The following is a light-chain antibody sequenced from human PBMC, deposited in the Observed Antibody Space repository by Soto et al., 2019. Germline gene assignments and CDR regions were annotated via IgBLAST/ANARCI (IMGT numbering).Light chain of an antibody. CDR1: QNIGDS. Sequence: DIQMTQSTSSLSASVGDRVTITCRASQNIGDSLNWYQQKPGKAPKLLIYAASSLQSGVPSRFSGSGSGTDFTLTVSSLQPEDFASYYCQHSWTFGQGTKLEI. J-gene: IGKJ2*01. CDR3: QHSWT. V-gene: IGKV1-39*01. CDR2: AAS.